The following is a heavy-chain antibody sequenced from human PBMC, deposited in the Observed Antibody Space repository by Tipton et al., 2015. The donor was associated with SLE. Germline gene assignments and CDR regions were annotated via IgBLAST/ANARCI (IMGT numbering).Heavy chain of an antibody. CDR1: GGSISSYY. CDR3: ARAGAGYYYYYYMDV. V-gene: IGHV4-59*01. J-gene: IGHJ6*03. CDR2: ISDSGST. Sequence: TLSLTCTISGGSISSYYWSWIRQPPGKGLEWIGYISDSGSTNYNPSLKSRVTISVDTSKNQFSLKLSSVTAADTAVYYCARAGAGYYYYYYMDVWGKGTTVTVSS.